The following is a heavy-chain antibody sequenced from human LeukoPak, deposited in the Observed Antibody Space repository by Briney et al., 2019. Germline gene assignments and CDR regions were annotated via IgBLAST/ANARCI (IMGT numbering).Heavy chain of an antibody. CDR1: GGSITTTNW. CDR3: SRENGAFSPFGY. V-gene: IGHV4-4*02. Sequence: SETLSLTCGVSGGSITTTNWWSWVRPPPGQGLEWIGEIHLSGRTNYNPSLNSRVTLALDTSKNHLSLSLTSVTAADTAVYYCSRENGAFSPFGYWGQGTLVTVPS. CDR2: IHLSGRT. D-gene: IGHD2-8*01. J-gene: IGHJ4*02.